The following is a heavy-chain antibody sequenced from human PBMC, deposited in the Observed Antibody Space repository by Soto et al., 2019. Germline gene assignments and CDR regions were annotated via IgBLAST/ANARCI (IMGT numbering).Heavy chain of an antibody. CDR3: ARSPLPYSGSYFFDY. V-gene: IGHV4-38-2*01. CDR2: IYHSGST. J-gene: IGHJ4*01. Sequence: SETLSLTCAVSGYSISSGYYWGWIRQPPGKGLEWIGSIYHSGSTYYNPSLKSRVTISVDTSKNQFSLKLSSVTAADTAVYYCARSPLPYSGSYFFDYLSHGTLVAV. D-gene: IGHD1-26*01. CDR1: GYSISSGYY.